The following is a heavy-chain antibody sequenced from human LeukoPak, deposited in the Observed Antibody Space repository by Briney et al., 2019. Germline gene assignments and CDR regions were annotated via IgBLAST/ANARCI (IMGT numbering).Heavy chain of an antibody. V-gene: IGHV3-30*18. CDR2: ISYDGSNK. CDR1: GFTFSSYG. J-gene: IGHJ4*02. CDR3: ANDLRDY. Sequence: GGSLRLSCAASGFTFSSYGMHWVRKAPGKGLEWVAVISYDGSNKYYADSVKGRFTISRDNSKNTLYLQMNSLRAEDTAVYYCANDLRDYWGQGTLVTVSS.